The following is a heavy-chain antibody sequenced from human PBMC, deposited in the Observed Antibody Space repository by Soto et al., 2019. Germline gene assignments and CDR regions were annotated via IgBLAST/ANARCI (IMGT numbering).Heavy chain of an antibody. Sequence: ASVKVSCKASGYTFTSYGISWVRQAPGRGLEWMGWISAYNGNTNYAQKLQGRVTMTTDTSTSTAYMELRSLRSDDTAVYYCARDSIAAADSNWFDPWGQGTLVTVSS. V-gene: IGHV1-18*01. J-gene: IGHJ5*02. CDR2: ISAYNGNT. CDR3: ARDSIAAADSNWFDP. D-gene: IGHD6-13*01. CDR1: GYTFTSYG.